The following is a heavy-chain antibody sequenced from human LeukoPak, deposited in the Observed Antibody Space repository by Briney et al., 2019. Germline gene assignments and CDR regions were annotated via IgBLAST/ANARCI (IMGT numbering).Heavy chain of an antibody. CDR2: INPSGGST. CDR3: ATVETDSSGYGVHYYYYGMDV. Sequence: ASEKVSCKASGYTFTSYYMHWVRQAPGQGLEWVGIINPSGGSTSYAQKFQGRVTMTRDTSTSTVYMELSSLRSEDTAVYYCATVETDSSGYGVHYYYYGMDVWGQGTTVTVSS. D-gene: IGHD3-22*01. V-gene: IGHV1-46*01. CDR1: GYTFTSYY. J-gene: IGHJ6*02.